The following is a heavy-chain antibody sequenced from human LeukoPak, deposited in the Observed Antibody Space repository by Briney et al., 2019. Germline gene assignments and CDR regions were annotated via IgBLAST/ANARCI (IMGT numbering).Heavy chain of an antibody. CDR2: IYSGGST. J-gene: IGHJ4*02. D-gene: IGHD3-9*01. CDR1: GFTVSSNY. Sequence: GGSLRLSCAASGFTVSSNYMSWVRQAPGKGLEWVSVIYSGGSTYYADSVKGRFTISRDNSKNTLYLQVNSLRAEDTAVYYCARGSAGITIFDYWGQGTLVTVSS. CDR3: ARGSAGITIFDY. V-gene: IGHV3-53*01.